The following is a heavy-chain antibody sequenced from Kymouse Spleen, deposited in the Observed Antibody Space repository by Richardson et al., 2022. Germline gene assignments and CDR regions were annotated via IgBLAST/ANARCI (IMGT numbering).Heavy chain of an antibody. CDR3: ARVDYRDAFDI. Sequence: EVQLVESGGGLVQPGGSLRLSCAASGFTFSSYDMHWVRQATGKGLEWVSAIGTAGDTYYPGSVKGRFTISRENAKNSLYLQMNSLRAGDTAVYYCARVDYRDAFDIWGQGTMVTVSS. V-gene: IGHV3-13*01. J-gene: IGHJ3*02. CDR2: IGTAGDT. D-gene: IGHD4-11,IGHD4-11*01,IGHD4-17*01. CDR1: GFTFSSYD.